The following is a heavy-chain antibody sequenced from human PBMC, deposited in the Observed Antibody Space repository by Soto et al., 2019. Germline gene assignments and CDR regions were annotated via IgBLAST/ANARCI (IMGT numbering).Heavy chain of an antibody. CDR1: GGSISSSSYY. CDR3: ARPQGTTSMYQWFDP. V-gene: IGHV4-39*01. CDR2: IYYRGNT. D-gene: IGHD4-17*01. Sequence: QVQLEESGPRLVRPSETLSLTCTVSGGSISSSSYYWGWIRQSPGTGLEWIGSIYYRGNTYYNASLKSRVTISVDTSKNQFSLKLTSVTAADTAVYYCARPQGTTSMYQWFDPWGQGTLVTVSS. J-gene: IGHJ5*02.